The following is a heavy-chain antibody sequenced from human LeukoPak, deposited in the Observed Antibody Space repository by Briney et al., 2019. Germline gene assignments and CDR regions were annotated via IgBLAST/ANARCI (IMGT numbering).Heavy chain of an antibody. Sequence: ASVKVSCKASGYSFTSNYIHWVRQAPGQGLEWMGMIYPRDGSTSYAQRFQDRVTVTRDTSTSTVHMELSGLRSEDTAVYYCARGWVAAAGLDYWGQGTLVTVSS. CDR3: ARGWVAAAGLDY. D-gene: IGHD6-13*01. CDR2: IYPRDGST. V-gene: IGHV1-46*01. J-gene: IGHJ4*02. CDR1: GYSFTSNY.